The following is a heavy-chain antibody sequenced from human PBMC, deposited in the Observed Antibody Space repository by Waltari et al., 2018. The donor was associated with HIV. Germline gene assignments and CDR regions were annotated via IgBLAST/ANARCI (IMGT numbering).Heavy chain of an antibody. V-gene: IGHV3-33*01. D-gene: IGHD7-27*01. CDR2: MWYDGSNK. CDR3: AVGIPESNGGHYYFGMDV. CDR1: GFPFSSCG. Sequence: QVQLVESGGGVVQPGRSLRLSCAASGFPFSSCGMHWVRQAPGKGLVVMAVMWYDGSNKYYGASVKGRFTISRDNSKNTLYLQMNSLRAEDTAVYYCAVGIPESNGGHYYFGMDVWGQGTTVTVSS. J-gene: IGHJ6*02.